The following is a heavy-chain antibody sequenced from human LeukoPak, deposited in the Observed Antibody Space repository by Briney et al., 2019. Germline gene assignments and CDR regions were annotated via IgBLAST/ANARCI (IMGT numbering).Heavy chain of an antibody. Sequence: GGSLRLSCAASGFTFSSYSMNWARQAPGKGLEWVSSISSSSSYIYYADSVKGRFTISRDNSKNTLYLEMNRLRPEDTALYYCAKAGASGSGPIDSWGQGTPVIVSS. CDR2: ISSSSSYI. V-gene: IGHV3-21*01. CDR1: GFTFSSYS. D-gene: IGHD3-10*01. J-gene: IGHJ4*02. CDR3: AKAGASGSGPIDS.